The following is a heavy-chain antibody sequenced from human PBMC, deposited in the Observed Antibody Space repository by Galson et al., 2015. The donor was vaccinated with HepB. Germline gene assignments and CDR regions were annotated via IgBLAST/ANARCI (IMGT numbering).Heavy chain of an antibody. CDR3: ARGGSRRYYFDY. Sequence: SLRLSCAASGFTFSSYWMSWVRRAPGEGLEWVANIKQDGSEKYYVDSVKGRFTISRDNAKSSLYLQMNSLRAEDTAVYYCARGGSRRYYFDYWGQGTLVTVSS. D-gene: IGHD3-16*01. CDR1: GFTFSSYW. V-gene: IGHV3-7*04. CDR2: IKQDGSEK. J-gene: IGHJ4*02.